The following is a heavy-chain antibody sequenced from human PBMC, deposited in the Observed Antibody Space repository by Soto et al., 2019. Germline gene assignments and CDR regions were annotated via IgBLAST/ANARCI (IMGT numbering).Heavy chain of an antibody. CDR2: ISAYNGNT. CDR3: VRDRYYYDGSGYSSY. D-gene: IGHD3-22*01. Sequence: QVQLVQSGAEVKKPGASVKVSCKASGYTFTSYGITWVRQAPGQGLEWMGWISAYNGNTNYAQKLQGRVTMTTDTSTSTGYMELRSLRSDDTAVYYCVRDRYYYDGSGYSSYWGQGTLVTVSS. CDR1: GYTFTSYG. J-gene: IGHJ4*02. V-gene: IGHV1-18*01.